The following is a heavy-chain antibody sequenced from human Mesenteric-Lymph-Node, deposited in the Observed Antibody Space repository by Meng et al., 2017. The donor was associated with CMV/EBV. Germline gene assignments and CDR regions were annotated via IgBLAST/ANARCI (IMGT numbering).Heavy chain of an antibody. Sequence: GESLKISCAASGFTFSSYWMSWVRQAPGKGLEWVANIKQDGSEKYYVDSVKGRFTISRDNAKNSLYLQMNSLRAEDTAVYYCARDPYSSLGGDYWGQGTLVTVSS. CDR3: ARDPYSSLGGDY. CDR2: IKQDGSEK. CDR1: GFTFSSYW. J-gene: IGHJ4*02. V-gene: IGHV3-7*01. D-gene: IGHD6-13*01.